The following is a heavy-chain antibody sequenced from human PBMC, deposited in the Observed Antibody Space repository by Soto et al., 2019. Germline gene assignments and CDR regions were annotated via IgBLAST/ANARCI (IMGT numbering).Heavy chain of an antibody. V-gene: IGHV1-18*01. CDR3: ARDITMDRGVSLCNWFDP. J-gene: IGHJ5*02. D-gene: IGHD3-10*01. Sequence: GASVKVSCKASGYTFTSYGISWVRQAPGQGLEWMGWISAYNGNTNYAQKLQGRVTMTTDTSTSTAYMELRSLRSDDTAVYYCARDITMDRGVSLCNWFDPWGQGTLVTVSS. CDR1: GYTFTSYG. CDR2: ISAYNGNT.